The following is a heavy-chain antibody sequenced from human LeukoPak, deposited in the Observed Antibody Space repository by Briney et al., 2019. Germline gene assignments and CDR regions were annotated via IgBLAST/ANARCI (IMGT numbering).Heavy chain of an antibody. D-gene: IGHD6-13*01. V-gene: IGHV3-23*01. CDR2: ITNDNYDT. CDR1: GFTFSSHA. Sequence: GGSLRLSCAASGFTFSSHAMSWVRQAPEKGLEWVSSITNDNYDTFYADSVKGRFTISRDESKNTLYLQMKSLRAEDTAVYYCARDRDSNWYPFLDSWGQGTLVIVS. CDR3: ARDRDSNWYPFLDS. J-gene: IGHJ4*02.